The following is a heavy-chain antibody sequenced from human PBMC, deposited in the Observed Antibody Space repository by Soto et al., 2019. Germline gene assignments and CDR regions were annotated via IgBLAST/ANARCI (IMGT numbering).Heavy chain of an antibody. CDR1: GFTFRWFG. D-gene: IGHD3-10*01. CDR2: ISNDGSNE. Sequence: QVQLVESGGGVVQPGRSLRLSCAGSGFTFRWFGMNWVRQAPGKGLEWVARISNDGSNEYYVDSVKGRFTNSRDNSKNTLYLQMDSLRAEDTAVYYCAKGEVRGIIPSYFDYWGLGTLVTVSS. CDR3: AKGEVRGIIPSYFDY. J-gene: IGHJ4*02. V-gene: IGHV3-30*18.